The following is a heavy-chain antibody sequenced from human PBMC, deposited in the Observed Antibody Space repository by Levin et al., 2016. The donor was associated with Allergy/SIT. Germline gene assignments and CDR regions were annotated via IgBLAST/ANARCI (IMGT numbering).Heavy chain of an antibody. CDR3: ARERITMIVVVIERAFDI. D-gene: IGHD3-22*01. CDR1: GGSISSGSYY. CDR2: IYTSGST. J-gene: IGHJ3*02. Sequence: SETLSLTCTVSGGSISSGSYYWSWIRQPAGKGLEWIGRIYTSGSTNYNPSLKSRVTISVDTFKNQFSLKLSSVTAADTAVYYCARERITMIVVVIERAFDIWGQGTMVTVSS. V-gene: IGHV4-61*02.